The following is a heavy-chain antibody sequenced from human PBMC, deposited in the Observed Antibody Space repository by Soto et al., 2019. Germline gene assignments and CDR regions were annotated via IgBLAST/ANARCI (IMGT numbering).Heavy chain of an antibody. V-gene: IGHV1-18*01. D-gene: IGHD3-10*01. Sequence: QVQLVQSGAEVRRPGASVKVSCKASGYTFSNDGINWVRQAHGQGLEWMGWISAYNGNTEYAQNFQGRVTMTTDTSTSTAYMELRSLRSDDTAVYSCARGGPTSADYYYGMDVWGLGTTVTVSS. CDR2: ISAYNGNT. CDR1: GYTFSNDG. CDR3: ARGGPTSADYYYGMDV. J-gene: IGHJ6*02.